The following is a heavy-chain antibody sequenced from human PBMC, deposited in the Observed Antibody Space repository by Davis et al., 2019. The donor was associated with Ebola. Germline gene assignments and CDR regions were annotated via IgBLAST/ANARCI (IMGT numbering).Heavy chain of an antibody. V-gene: IGHV4-4*02. CDR3: ARAGALLPAANNWFDP. CDR2: IYHGGTT. Sequence: MPGGSLRLSCAVSGASISSSHWWSWVRQTPRKGLEWIGEIYHGGTTNYNPSLKSRVTISVDKSKNQFSLKLTSVTAADTAVYYCARAGALLPAANNWFDPWGQGTLVTVSS. CDR1: GASISSSHW. J-gene: IGHJ5*02. D-gene: IGHD2-2*01.